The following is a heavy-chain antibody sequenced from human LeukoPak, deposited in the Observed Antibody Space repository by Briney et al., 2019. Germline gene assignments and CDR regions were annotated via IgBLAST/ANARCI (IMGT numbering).Heavy chain of an antibody. CDR2: IIPIFGTA. D-gene: IGHD6-6*01. CDR1: GGTFSSYA. CDR3: ARLPLRSIAVGYYGMDV. J-gene: IGHJ6*02. Sequence: GPSVKVSCKASGGTFSSYAISWVRQAPGQGLEWMGGIIPIFGTANYAQKFQGRVTITADESTSTAYMELSSLRSEDTAVYYCARLPLRSIAVGYYGMDVWGQGTTVTVSS. V-gene: IGHV1-69*01.